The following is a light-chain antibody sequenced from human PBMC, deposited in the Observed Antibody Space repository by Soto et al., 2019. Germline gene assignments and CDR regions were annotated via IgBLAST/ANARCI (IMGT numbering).Light chain of an antibody. Sequence: DIQMTQSPSILSASVGDRVTITCRASQSISSWLAWYQQKPGKAPNLLIYKASNLDSGVPSRFSGSGSGTEFTLTISSLQPGDFATYYCQHYNTYPLTFGQGTKVDI. CDR1: QSISSW. CDR3: QHYNTYPLT. CDR2: KAS. J-gene: IGKJ1*01. V-gene: IGKV1-5*03.